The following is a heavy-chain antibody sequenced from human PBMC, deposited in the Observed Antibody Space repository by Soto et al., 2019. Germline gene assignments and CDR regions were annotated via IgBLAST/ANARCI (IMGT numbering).Heavy chain of an antibody. CDR3: SLSDRDYGMDV. V-gene: IGHV3-23*01. J-gene: IGHJ6*02. CDR1: GFTFSSYA. CDR2: ISTSGGST. Sequence: EVQLLESGGGLVQPGGSLRLSCAASGFTFSSYAMSWVRQAPGKGLEWVSSISTSGGSTYYAYSVKGRFTISRDNSNNTLYLQMNSLRAEDTAVYYCSLSDRDYGMDVWGLGTTVTVSS.